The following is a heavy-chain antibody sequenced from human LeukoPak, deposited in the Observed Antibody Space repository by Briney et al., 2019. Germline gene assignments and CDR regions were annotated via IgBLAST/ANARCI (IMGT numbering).Heavy chain of an antibody. V-gene: IGHV3-30*18. CDR3: AKGIGAYYGSGSYIDY. Sequence: GRSLRLSCAASGFTFSSYGMHWVRQAPGKGLEWVAVMSYDGSNKYYADSVKGRFTISRDNSKNTLYLQMNSLRAEDTAVYYCAKGIGAYYGSGSYIDYWGQGTLVTVSS. CDR1: GFTFSSYG. J-gene: IGHJ4*02. CDR2: MSYDGSNK. D-gene: IGHD3-10*01.